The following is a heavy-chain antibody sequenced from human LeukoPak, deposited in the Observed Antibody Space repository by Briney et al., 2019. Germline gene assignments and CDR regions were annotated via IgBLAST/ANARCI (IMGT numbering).Heavy chain of an antibody. J-gene: IGHJ4*02. V-gene: IGHV3-30*02. Sequence: SGGSLRLSCAASGFTFSSYGMHWVRQAPGKGLEWVAFIRYDGSNKYYADSVKGRFTISRDNSKNTLYLQMNSLRAEDTAVYYCAKGSHDYGGNSVDYWGQGTLVTVSS. CDR1: GFTFSSYG. CDR3: AKGSHDYGGNSVDY. CDR2: IRYDGSNK. D-gene: IGHD4-23*01.